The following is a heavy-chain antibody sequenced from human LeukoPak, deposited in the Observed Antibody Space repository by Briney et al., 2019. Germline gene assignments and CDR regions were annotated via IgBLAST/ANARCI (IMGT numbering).Heavy chain of an antibody. Sequence: PSETLSLTCSVSGSSITGFHWGWIRQPPGKGLEWIGYIQASGTTKHNPSLKSRDTISIDTSKAQFSLNVNSVSAADTAMYYCARLDSCGADSCIDSWGQGNLVIVSS. CDR2: IQASGTT. CDR3: ARLDSCGADSCIDS. D-gene: IGHD2-21*01. J-gene: IGHJ4*02. V-gene: IGHV4-59*01. CDR1: GSSITGFH.